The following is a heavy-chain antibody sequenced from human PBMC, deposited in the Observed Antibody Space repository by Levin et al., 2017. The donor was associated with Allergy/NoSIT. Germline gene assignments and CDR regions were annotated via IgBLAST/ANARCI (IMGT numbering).Heavy chain of an antibody. Sequence: SETLSLTCTVSGGSISSYYWSWIRQPPGKGLEWIGYIYYSGSTNYNPSLKSRVTISVDTSKNQFSLKLSSVTAADTAVYYCARVTYDFWSGYPWYFDYWGQGTLVTVSS. V-gene: IGHV4-59*01. CDR1: GGSISSYY. D-gene: IGHD3-3*01. J-gene: IGHJ4*02. CDR3: ARVTYDFWSGYPWYFDY. CDR2: IYYSGST.